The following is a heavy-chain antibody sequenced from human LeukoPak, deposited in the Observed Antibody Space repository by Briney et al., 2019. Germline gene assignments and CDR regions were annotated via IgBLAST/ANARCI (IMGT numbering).Heavy chain of an antibody. Sequence: PSETLSLTCTVSGGSINFYYWSWIRQPAGKGLEWIGRIYCTGSTNYSPSLKSRVTMSVDKSKNQFSLNLSYVTAADTAVYYCARGIADPYSFDSWGQGTLVTVSS. CDR1: GGSINFYY. D-gene: IGHD6-13*01. CDR2: IYCTGST. CDR3: ARGIADPYSFDS. V-gene: IGHV4-4*07. J-gene: IGHJ4*02.